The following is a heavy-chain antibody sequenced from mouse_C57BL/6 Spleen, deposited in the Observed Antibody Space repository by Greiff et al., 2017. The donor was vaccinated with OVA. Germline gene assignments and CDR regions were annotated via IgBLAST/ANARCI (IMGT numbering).Heavy chain of an antibody. CDR2: INPNNGGT. CDR3: ARNYGSSHYFDY. J-gene: IGHJ2*01. D-gene: IGHD1-1*01. V-gene: IGHV1-26*01. Sequence: VQLQQSGPELVKPGASVKISCKASGYTFTDYYMNWVKQSHGKSLEWIGDINPNNGGTSYNQQFKGKATLTVDKSSSTAYMELRSLTSEDSAVYSCARNYGSSHYFDYWGQGTTLTVSS. CDR1: GYTFTDYY.